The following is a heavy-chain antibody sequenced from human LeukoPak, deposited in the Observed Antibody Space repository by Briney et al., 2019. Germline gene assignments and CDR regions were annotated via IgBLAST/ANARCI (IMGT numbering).Heavy chain of an antibody. CDR3: ARAFAGSLDY. D-gene: IGHD6-13*01. CDR2: ISYDGSNK. J-gene: IGHJ4*02. V-gene: IGHV3-30-3*01. CDR1: GFTFSSYA. Sequence: PGGSLRLSCAASGFTFSSYAMHWVRQAPGKGLEWVAVISYDGSNKYYADSVKGRFTISRDNSKNTLYLQMNSLRAEDTAVYYCARAFAGSLDYWGQGTLVTVSS.